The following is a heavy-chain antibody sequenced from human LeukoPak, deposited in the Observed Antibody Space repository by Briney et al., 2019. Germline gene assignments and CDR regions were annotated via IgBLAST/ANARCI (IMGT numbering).Heavy chain of an antibody. D-gene: IGHD2-2*01. Sequence: SETLSLTCTVSGVSISSYYWSWIRQPPGKGLEWIGYIYYSGSTNYNPSLKSRVAISVDTSKNQFSLKLSSVTAADTAVYYCARAHCSSTSCYPFDYWGQGTLVTVSS. CDR1: GVSISSYY. J-gene: IGHJ4*02. CDR3: ARAHCSSTSCYPFDY. CDR2: IYYSGST. V-gene: IGHV4-59*01.